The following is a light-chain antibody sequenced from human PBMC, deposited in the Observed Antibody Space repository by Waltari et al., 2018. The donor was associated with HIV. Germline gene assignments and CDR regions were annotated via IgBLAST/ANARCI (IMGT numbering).Light chain of an antibody. CDR1: SLRSYY. J-gene: IGLJ2*01. Sequence: SSELTQDPAVSVALGQTVRITCQGDSLRSYYASWYQQKPGQAPVLVIYGKNNRPSGSPDRLAGSSSGNTASLTITGAQAEDEADYYCNSRDSSGNHLEVFGGGTKLTVL. V-gene: IGLV3-19*01. CDR2: GKN. CDR3: NSRDSSGNHLEV.